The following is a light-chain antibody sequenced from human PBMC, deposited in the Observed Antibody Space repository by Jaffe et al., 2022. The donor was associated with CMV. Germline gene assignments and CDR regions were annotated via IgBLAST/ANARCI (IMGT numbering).Light chain of an antibody. CDR1: QSINNW. J-gene: IGKJ1*01. V-gene: IGKV1-5*03. CDR2: KTS. CDR3: QQYNSYSWT. Sequence: DIQMTQSPSTLSASVGDRVTITCRASQSINNWLAWFQQKPGKPPKLLIYKTSSLESGVPSRFSGSGSGTEFTLTISSLQPDDFATYYCQQYNSYSWTFGQGTKVEFK.